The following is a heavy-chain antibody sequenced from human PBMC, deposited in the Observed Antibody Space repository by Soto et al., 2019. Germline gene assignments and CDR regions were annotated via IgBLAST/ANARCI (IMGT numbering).Heavy chain of an antibody. V-gene: IGHV4-59*08. CDR2: IYYSGST. CDR1: GGSISSYY. J-gene: IGHJ6*02. Sequence: SETLSLTCTVAGGSISSYYWSWIRQPPGKGLEWIGYIYYSGSTNYNPSLKSRVTISVDTSKNQFSLKLSSVTAADTAVYYCAGQTYDILTGYFSGYYYYGMDVWGQGTTVT. D-gene: IGHD3-9*01. CDR3: AGQTYDILTGYFSGYYYYGMDV.